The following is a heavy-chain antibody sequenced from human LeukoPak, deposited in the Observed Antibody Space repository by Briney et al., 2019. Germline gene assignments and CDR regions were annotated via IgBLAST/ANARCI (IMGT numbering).Heavy chain of an antibody. D-gene: IGHD6-6*01. J-gene: IGHJ6*03. V-gene: IGHV4-34*01. CDR2: INHSGIT. Sequence: PSETLSLTCAVYGGSFSGYYWSWIRQAPGKGLEWIGEINHSGITNYNPSLKSRVTISVDTSKNQFSLNLSSVTAADTAVYYCARLGGAARPRNYYYYMDVWGKGTTVTVSS. CDR3: ARLGGAARPRNYYYYMDV. CDR1: GGSFSGYY.